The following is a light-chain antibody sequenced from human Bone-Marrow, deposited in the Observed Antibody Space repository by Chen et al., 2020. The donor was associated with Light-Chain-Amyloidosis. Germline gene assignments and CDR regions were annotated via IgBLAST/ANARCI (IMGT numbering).Light chain of an antibody. V-gene: IGKV3-20*01. CDR3: QQYGTSPLT. CDR2: GSS. J-gene: IGKJ4*01. CDR1: QTISSNY. Sequence: EIVLTQPPGTQPLSQGEGANLACGASQTISSNYLTWYQQKFGQAPRLLIYGSSSRATGIPDRFTGSGSGTDFTLTINRLEPEDFAMYYCQQYGTSPLTFGGGTKVEIK.